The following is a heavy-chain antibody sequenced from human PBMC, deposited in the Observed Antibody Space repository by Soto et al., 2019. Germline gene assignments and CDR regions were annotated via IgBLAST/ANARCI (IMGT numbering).Heavy chain of an antibody. CDR2: ISAYNGNT. D-gene: IGHD3-10*01. CDR3: ARDGEGYCSGSFYYYYYDGMDL. V-gene: IGHV1-18*01. CDR1: GYTFTSYG. J-gene: IGHJ6*02. Sequence: GASVKVSCKASGYTFTSYGISWVRQAPGQGLEWMGWISAYNGNTNYAQKLQGRVTMTTDTSTSTAYMELRSLRSDDTAVYYCARDGEGYCSGSFYYYYYDGMDLWGQGTTVSVSS.